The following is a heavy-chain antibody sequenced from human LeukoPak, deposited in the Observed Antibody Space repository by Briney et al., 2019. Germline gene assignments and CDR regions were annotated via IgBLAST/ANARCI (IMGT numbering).Heavy chain of an antibody. CDR2: ISYDGSNK. D-gene: IGHD6-13*01. V-gene: IGHV3-30*03. CDR3: ATAAAPGDYYYGMDV. J-gene: IGHJ6*02. Sequence: GGSLRLSCAASGFTFSSYGMHWVRQAPGKGLEWVAVISYDGSNKYYADSVKGRFTISRDNSKNTLYLQMNSLRAEDTAVYYCATAAAPGDYYYGMDVWGQGTTVTVSS. CDR1: GFTFSSYG.